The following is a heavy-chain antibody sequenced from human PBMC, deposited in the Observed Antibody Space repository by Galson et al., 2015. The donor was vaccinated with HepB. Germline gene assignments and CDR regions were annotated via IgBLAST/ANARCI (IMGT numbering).Heavy chain of an antibody. D-gene: IGHD2-21*01. CDR2: IKSKRDGGST. CDR3: TIDQIGVVVPGGSLPWGYYTGLDV. Sequence: SLRLSCAASGFSFDIAWMSWVRQAPGKGLEWVGRIKSKRDGGSTDYTAPVKGRLTISRDDSKETLHLEMNSLKVEGTAVYYCTIDQIGVVVPGGSLPWGYYTGLDVWGQGTTVTVSS. CDR1: GFSFDIAW. V-gene: IGHV3-15*05. J-gene: IGHJ6*02.